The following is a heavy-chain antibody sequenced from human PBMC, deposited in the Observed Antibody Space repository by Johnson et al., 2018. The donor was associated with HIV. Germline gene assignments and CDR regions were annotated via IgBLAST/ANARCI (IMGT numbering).Heavy chain of an antibody. CDR1: GFIFSSYG. D-gene: IGHD4-17*01. CDR2: IWYDGSRK. J-gene: IGHJ3*02. CDR3: VKEASRGTVTQAPDAFDI. Sequence: QVQLVESGGGLVHPGGSLRLSCAASGFIFSSYGMHWVRQAPGKGLEWVAFIWYDGSRKYYPDSVKGRFTISRVNSKNMLYLQMNSLRVEDTAVYYCVKEASRGTVTQAPDAFDIWGQGTVVTVSS. V-gene: IGHV3-30*02.